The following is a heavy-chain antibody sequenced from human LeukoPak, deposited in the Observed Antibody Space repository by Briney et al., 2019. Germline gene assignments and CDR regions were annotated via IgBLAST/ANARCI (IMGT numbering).Heavy chain of an antibody. Sequence: SETLSLTCTVSGGSISSYYWSWIRQPPGKGLEWIGYIYYSGSTNYNPSLKSRVTISVDTSKNQFSLKLSSVTAADTAVYYCARRQHYYDSSGLGGWFDPWGQGTLVTVSS. D-gene: IGHD3-22*01. V-gene: IGHV4-59*01. CDR1: GGSISSYY. J-gene: IGHJ5*02. CDR3: ARRQHYYDSSGLGGWFDP. CDR2: IYYSGST.